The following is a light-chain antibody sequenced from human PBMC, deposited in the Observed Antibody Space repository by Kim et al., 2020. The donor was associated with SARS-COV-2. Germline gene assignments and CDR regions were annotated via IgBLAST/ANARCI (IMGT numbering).Light chain of an antibody. CDR2: DNT. CDR3: QSYDSSLTALV. V-gene: IGLV1-40*01. Sequence: GPGVNTACTGITSNIGGNYVHWYQLLPGTAPRLLIFDNTNRPSGVPGRFSGSKSGSSASLAITGLQSEDEGDYYCQSYDSSLTALVFGGGTKLTVL. CDR1: TSNIGGNY. J-gene: IGLJ2*01.